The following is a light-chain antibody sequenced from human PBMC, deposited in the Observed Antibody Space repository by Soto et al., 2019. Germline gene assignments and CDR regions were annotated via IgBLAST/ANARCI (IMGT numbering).Light chain of an antibody. CDR1: SSDVGGYNY. J-gene: IGLJ1*01. CDR3: AAWDDSLNGYV. V-gene: IGLV2-14*01. CDR2: DVS. Sequence: QSVLTQPASVSGSPGQSITISCTGTSSDVGGYNYVSWYQQHPGKAPKLMFYDVSYRPSGVSDRFSGSKSGNTASLTISGLQSEDETDYYCAAWDDSLNGYVFGTGTKVTVL.